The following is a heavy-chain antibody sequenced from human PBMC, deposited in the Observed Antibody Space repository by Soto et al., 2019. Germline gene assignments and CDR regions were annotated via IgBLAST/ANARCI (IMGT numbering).Heavy chain of an antibody. Sequence: TGGSLRLSCAASGFTFSSYGMHWVRQAPGKGLEWVAVISYDGSNKYYADSVKGRFTISRDNSKNTLYLQMNSLRAEDTAVYYCAKARRKVVPAAMTPPLDYWGQGTLVTVSS. J-gene: IGHJ4*02. CDR1: GFTFSSYG. D-gene: IGHD2-2*01. CDR2: ISYDGSNK. V-gene: IGHV3-30*18. CDR3: AKARRKVVPAAMTPPLDY.